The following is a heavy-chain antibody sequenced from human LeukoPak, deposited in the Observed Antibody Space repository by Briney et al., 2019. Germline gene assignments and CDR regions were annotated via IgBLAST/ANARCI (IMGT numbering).Heavy chain of an antibody. CDR3: ARDRGWPHYFDY. D-gene: IGHD2-15*01. J-gene: IGHJ4*02. Sequence: GASVTVSCKASGYTFTSYAMHWVRQAPGQRLEWMGWINAGNGNTKYSQKFQGRVTITRDTSASTAYMELSSLRSEDTAVYYCARDRGWPHYFDYWGQGTLVTVSS. CDR1: GYTFTSYA. V-gene: IGHV1-3*01. CDR2: INAGNGNT.